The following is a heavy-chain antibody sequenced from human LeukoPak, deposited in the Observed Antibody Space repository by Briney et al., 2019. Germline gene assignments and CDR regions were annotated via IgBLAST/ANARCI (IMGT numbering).Heavy chain of an antibody. Sequence: PGGSLRLSCAASGFTFSAYVMHWVRQAPGKGLECVAVISNDGSEKYYADSVKGRFSISRDNSRNTLYLQMSSLRTEDTAVYYCARDGGYTGGWTYGAGDYWGQGNLVTVSS. D-gene: IGHD2-8*02. CDR1: GFTFSAYV. V-gene: IGHV3-30*04. J-gene: IGHJ4*01. CDR2: ISNDGSEK. CDR3: ARDGGYTGGWTYGAGDY.